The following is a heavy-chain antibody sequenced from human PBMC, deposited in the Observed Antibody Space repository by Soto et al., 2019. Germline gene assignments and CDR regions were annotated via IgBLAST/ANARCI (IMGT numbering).Heavy chain of an antibody. CDR1: GGSISSSSYY. CDR3: AGIPAAIGVGWFDP. D-gene: IGHD2-2*02. V-gene: IGHV4-39*01. Sequence: QLQLQESGPGLVKPSETLSLTCTVSGGSISSSSYYWGWIRQPPGKGLEWIGSINYSGSTYYNPSLKSRVTISVDTSKNQFSMKLSSVTGADTAVYYCAGIPAAIGVGWFDPWGQGTLVTVSS. CDR2: INYSGST. J-gene: IGHJ5*02.